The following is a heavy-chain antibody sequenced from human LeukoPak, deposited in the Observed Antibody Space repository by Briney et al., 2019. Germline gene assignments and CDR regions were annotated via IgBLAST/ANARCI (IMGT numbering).Heavy chain of an antibody. J-gene: IGHJ6*03. D-gene: IGHD1-14*01. CDR2: ISGDGGST. V-gene: IGHV3-43*02. Sequence: GGSLILSCAASGFTFDDYAMHWVRQAPGKGLEWVSLISGDGGSTYYADSVKGRFTISRDNSKNSLYLQMNSLRTEDTALYYCAKDISPGRGWYYMDVWGKGTTVTVSS. CDR1: GFTFDDYA. CDR3: AKDISPGRGWYYMDV.